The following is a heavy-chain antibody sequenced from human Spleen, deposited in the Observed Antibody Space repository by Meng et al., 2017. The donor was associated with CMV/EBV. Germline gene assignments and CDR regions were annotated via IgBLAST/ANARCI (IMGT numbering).Heavy chain of an antibody. V-gene: IGHV1-2*02. Sequence: ASVKVSCKASGYTFTGYYMHWVRQAPGQGLEWMGWINPNSGGTKYAQKFQGRVAMSRDTSISTAYMDLNSLRSDDTAVYYCARVSYDILTGSPTYFDYWGQGTLVTVSS. CDR3: ARVSYDILTGSPTYFDY. J-gene: IGHJ4*02. CDR2: INPNSGGT. CDR1: GYTFTGYY. D-gene: IGHD3-9*01.